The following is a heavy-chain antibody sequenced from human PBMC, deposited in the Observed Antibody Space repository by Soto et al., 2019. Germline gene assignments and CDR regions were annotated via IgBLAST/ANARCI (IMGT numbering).Heavy chain of an antibody. V-gene: IGHV3-9*01. Sequence: GGSLRLSCAASGFTFDDYAMHWVRQAPGKGLEWVSGISWNSGSIGYADSVKGRFTISRDNAKNSLYLQMNSLRAEDTALYYCAKDSIVATNTPSFDYWGQGTLVTVSS. J-gene: IGHJ4*02. CDR1: GFTFDDYA. CDR2: ISWNSGSI. CDR3: AKDSIVATNTPSFDY. D-gene: IGHD5-12*01.